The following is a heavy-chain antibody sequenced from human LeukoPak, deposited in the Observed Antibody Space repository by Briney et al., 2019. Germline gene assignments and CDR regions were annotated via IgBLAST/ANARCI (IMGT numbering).Heavy chain of an antibody. J-gene: IGHJ4*02. V-gene: IGHV3-21*01. Sequence: PGGSLRLSCAASGFTFSSYSMNWVRQAPGKGLEWVSSISSSSSYIYYADSVKGRFTIPRDNAKNSLYLQMNSLRAEDTAVYYCARDSRDCSSTSCYLHFDYWGQGTLVTVSS. CDR1: GFTFSSYS. D-gene: IGHD2-2*01. CDR2: ISSSSSYI. CDR3: ARDSRDCSSTSCYLHFDY.